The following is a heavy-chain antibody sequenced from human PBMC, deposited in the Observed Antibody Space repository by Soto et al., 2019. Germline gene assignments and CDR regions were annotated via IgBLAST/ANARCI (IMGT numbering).Heavy chain of an antibody. J-gene: IGHJ6*02. CDR2: ISAYNGNT. V-gene: IGHV1-18*01. D-gene: IGHD4-17*01. Sequence: GASVKVSCKASGYTFTSYGISWVRQAPGQGLEWMGWISAYNGNTNYAQKLRGRVTMTTDTSTSTAYMELRSLRSDDTAVYYCARVGSYGDSGPYYYYYGMDVWGQGTTVTVSS. CDR1: GYTFTSYG. CDR3: ARVGSYGDSGPYYYYYGMDV.